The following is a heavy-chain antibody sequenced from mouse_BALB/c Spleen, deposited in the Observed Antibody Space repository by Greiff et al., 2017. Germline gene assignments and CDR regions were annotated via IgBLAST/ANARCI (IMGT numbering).Heavy chain of an antibody. CDR3: ARGDYDYDEGADAMDY. Sequence: EVMLVESGGGLVQPGGSLKLSCAASGFTFSSFGMHWVRQAPEKGLEWVAYISSGSSTIYYADTVKGRFTISRDNPKNTLFLQMTSLRSEDTAMYYCARGDYDYDEGADAMDYWGQGTSVTVSS. CDR1: GFTFSSFG. D-gene: IGHD2-4*01. CDR2: ISSGSSTI. V-gene: IGHV5-17*02. J-gene: IGHJ4*01.